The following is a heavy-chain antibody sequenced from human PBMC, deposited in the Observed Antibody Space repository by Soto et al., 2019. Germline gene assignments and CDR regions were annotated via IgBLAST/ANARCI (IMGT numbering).Heavy chain of an antibody. CDR3: ARAYYYEVAGWFDP. D-gene: IGHD3-22*01. CDR1: GYSISNGYY. V-gene: IGHV4-38-2*01. J-gene: IGHJ5*02. Sequence: SETLSLTCAVSGYSISNGYYWGWIRQPPGKGLEWIGSIYRSGNTYYNPSPKSRVTISVDTSKNQFSLKLSSVTAADTAVYSCARAYYYEVAGWFDPWGPGTLVTVSS. CDR2: IYRSGNT.